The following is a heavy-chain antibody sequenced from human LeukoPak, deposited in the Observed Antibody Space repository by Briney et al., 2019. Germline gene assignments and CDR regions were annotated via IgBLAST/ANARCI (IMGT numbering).Heavy chain of an antibody. Sequence: PGGSLRLSCAASGFTFSDHYMSWIRQAPGKGLEWVSYISGSSHYTNTADSVKGRFTISRDNAKNSLYLQMNSLGTEDTAVYYCARVTLYGESALDYWGQGTLVTVSS. D-gene: IGHD4-17*01. CDR2: ISGSSHYT. CDR1: GFTFSDHY. J-gene: IGHJ4*02. CDR3: ARVTLYGESALDY. V-gene: IGHV3-11*06.